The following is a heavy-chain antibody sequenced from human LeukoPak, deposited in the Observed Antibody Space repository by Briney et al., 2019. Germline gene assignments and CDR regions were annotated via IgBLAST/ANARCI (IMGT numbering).Heavy chain of an antibody. D-gene: IGHD3-10*01. Sequence: GGSLRLSCAASGFTLSNAWMTWVRQAPGKGLEWVGRVKSKTDGGTTNYAAPVKGRFTIPRDDSKNTVFLQMDSLKSEDTAVYFCYASGRGPWGQGTLVTVSS. CDR2: VKSKTDGGTT. CDR1: GFTLSNAW. V-gene: IGHV3-15*01. J-gene: IGHJ5*02. CDR3: YASGRGP.